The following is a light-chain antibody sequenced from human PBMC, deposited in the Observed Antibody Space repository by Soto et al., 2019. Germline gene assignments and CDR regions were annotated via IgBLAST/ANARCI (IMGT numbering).Light chain of an antibody. V-gene: IGLV2-14*01. CDR3: QSYDSSLSGYV. J-gene: IGLJ1*01. Sequence: QSALTQPASVSGSPGQSITISCTGTSSDVGGYNYVSWYQQHPDKAPKLMIYEVSNRPSGVSNRFSGSKSGNTASLTISGLQAEDEADYYCQSYDSSLSGYVFGTGTKLTV. CDR2: EVS. CDR1: SSDVGGYNY.